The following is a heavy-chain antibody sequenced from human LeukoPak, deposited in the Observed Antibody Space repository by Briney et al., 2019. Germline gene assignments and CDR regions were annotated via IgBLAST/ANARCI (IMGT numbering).Heavy chain of an antibody. J-gene: IGHJ4*02. CDR3: AKGSPFHSGYDFFDY. Sequence: PGGSLRLSCAASGFTFSSYGMHWVRQAPGKGLEWVAVISYDGSNKYYADSVKGRFTISRDNSKNTLYLQMNSLRAEDTAVYYCAKGSPFHSGYDFFDYWGQGTLVTVSS. CDR1: GFTFSSYG. V-gene: IGHV3-30*18. CDR2: ISYDGSNK. D-gene: IGHD5-12*01.